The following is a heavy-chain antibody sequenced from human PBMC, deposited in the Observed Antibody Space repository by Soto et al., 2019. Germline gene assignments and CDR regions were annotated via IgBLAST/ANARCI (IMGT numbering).Heavy chain of an antibody. CDR3: ARDMVRGVICGMDV. CDR1: GGSISSSNW. D-gene: IGHD3-10*01. Sequence: PSETLSLTCAVSGGSISSSNWWSWVRQPPGKGLEWIGEIYHSGSTNYNPSLKSRVTISVDKSKNQFSLKLSSVTAADTAVYYCARDMVRGVICGMDVWGQGTTVTVSS. CDR2: IYHSGST. V-gene: IGHV4-4*02. J-gene: IGHJ6*02.